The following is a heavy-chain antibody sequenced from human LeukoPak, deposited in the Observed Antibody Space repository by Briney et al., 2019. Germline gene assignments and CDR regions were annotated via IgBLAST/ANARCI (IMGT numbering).Heavy chain of an antibody. CDR1: GGSISSYY. CDR2: IYYSGST. CDR3: ARGRRMDFDILTPWNAFDI. D-gene: IGHD3-9*01. V-gene: IGHV4-59*12. J-gene: IGHJ3*02. Sequence: SETLSLTCTVSGGSISSYYWSWIRQPPGKGLEWIGYIYYSGSTNYNPSLKSRVTISVDTSKNQFSLKLSSVTAADTAVYYCARGRRMDFDILTPWNAFDIWGQGTVVTVSS.